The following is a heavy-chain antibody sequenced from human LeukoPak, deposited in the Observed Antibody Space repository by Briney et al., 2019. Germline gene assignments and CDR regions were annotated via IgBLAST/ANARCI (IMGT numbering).Heavy chain of an antibody. D-gene: IGHD3-3*01. CDR2: ISYDGSNK. CDR1: GFTFSSYA. CDR3: ARGEARFWSGYGYFQH. Sequence: PGGSLRLSCAASGFTFSSYAMPWVRQAPGKGLEWVAVISYDGSNKYYADSVKGRFTISRDNSKNTLYLQMNSLRAEDTAVYYCARGEARFWSGYGYFQHWGQGTLVTVSS. V-gene: IGHV3-30-3*01. J-gene: IGHJ1*01.